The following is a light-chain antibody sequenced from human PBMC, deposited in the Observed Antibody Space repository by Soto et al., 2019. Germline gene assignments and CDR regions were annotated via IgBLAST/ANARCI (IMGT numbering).Light chain of an antibody. CDR2: TAS. CDR1: QNINSH. Sequence: DIQMTQPPSTLYASVGDRVTITCRASQNINSHLAWYQQKPRTAPKHLIYTASRLQSGVPPRFSSSESGTEFTPTISSMQPDDFATFYCQQYDFYSAFGQGTKVEIK. V-gene: IGKV1-5*03. CDR3: QQYDFYSA. J-gene: IGKJ1*01.